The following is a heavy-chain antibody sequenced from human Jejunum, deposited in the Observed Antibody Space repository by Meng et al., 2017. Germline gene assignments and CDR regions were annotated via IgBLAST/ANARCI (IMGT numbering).Heavy chain of an antibody. Sequence: QVQLQQSGPGLVKPSQTLSLTCTVSGGPITSNDYYCSWIRQPPGKGLEWIGFIQYSGTTYYSPSLKSRVTISTDTSQKQCSLEVSSVTAADSAVYYCARGNYFSSHDYWGQGTLVTVSS. J-gene: IGHJ4*02. CDR1: GGPITSNDYY. CDR2: IQYSGTT. D-gene: IGHD4-11*01. CDR3: ARGNYFSSHDY. V-gene: IGHV4-30-4*01.